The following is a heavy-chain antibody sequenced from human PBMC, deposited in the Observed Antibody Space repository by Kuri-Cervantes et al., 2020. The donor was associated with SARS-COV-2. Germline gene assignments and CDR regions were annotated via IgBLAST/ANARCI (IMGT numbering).Heavy chain of an antibody. CDR2: INPNSGGT. Sequence: ASVKVSCKASGYTFIDYYMHWVRQAPGQGLEWMGWINPNSGGTNYAQKFQGWVTMTRDTSISTAYMELSRLRSDDTAVYYCARGGRDILTGYYSYNWFDPWGQGTLVTVSS. J-gene: IGHJ5*02. D-gene: IGHD3-9*01. V-gene: IGHV1-2*04. CDR3: ARGGRDILTGYYSYNWFDP. CDR1: GYTFIDYY.